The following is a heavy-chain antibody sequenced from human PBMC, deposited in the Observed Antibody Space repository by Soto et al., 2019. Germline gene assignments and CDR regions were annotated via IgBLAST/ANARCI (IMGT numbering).Heavy chain of an antibody. CDR2: ISYDGSNK. CDR1: GFTFSSYA. D-gene: IGHD6-19*01. Sequence: LRLSCAASGFTFSSYAMHWVRQAPGKGLEWVAVISYDGSNKYYADSVKGRFTISRDNSKNTLYLQMNSLRAEDTAVYYCARVPRSLNSSGWYSDYWGQGTLVTVSS. V-gene: IGHV3-30-3*01. CDR3: ARVPRSLNSSGWYSDY. J-gene: IGHJ4*02.